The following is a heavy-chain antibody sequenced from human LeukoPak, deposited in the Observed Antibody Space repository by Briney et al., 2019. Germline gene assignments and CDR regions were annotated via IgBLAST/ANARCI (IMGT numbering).Heavy chain of an antibody. D-gene: IGHD1-14*01. CDR2: ISGSGGTT. V-gene: IGHV3-23*01. CDR1: EFTFSSYS. Sequence: GGSLRLSCAASEFTFSSYSMNWVRQAPGKGLEWVSVISGSGGTTYYADSVKGRFTISRDSSKNTLYLQMSSLRAEDTAVYYCAKVSGGGLYYDGMDVWGQGTTVTVSS. CDR3: AKVSGGGLYYDGMDV. J-gene: IGHJ6*02.